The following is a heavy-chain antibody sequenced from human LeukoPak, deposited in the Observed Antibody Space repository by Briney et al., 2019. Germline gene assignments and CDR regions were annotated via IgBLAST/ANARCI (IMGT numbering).Heavy chain of an antibody. CDR1: GYSFTSYW. D-gene: IGHD1-26*01. CDR2: IYPGDSDT. CDR3: ARSSTTLWELFDY. J-gene: IGHJ4*02. Sequence: GESLKISCKGSGYSFTSYWIGWVRQMPGKGREWMGIIYPGDSDTRDSPSFQGQVTISADKSISTAYLQWSSLKASDTAMYYCARSSTTLWELFDYWGQGTLVTVSS. V-gene: IGHV5-51*01.